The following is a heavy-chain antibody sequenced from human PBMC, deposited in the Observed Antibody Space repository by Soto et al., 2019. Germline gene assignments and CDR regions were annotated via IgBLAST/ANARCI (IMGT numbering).Heavy chain of an antibody. J-gene: IGHJ5*02. V-gene: IGHV4-39*01. Sequence: PSETLSLTCTVSGDSITNSNYYWGWFRQPPGKGREWIASIYYIGSTYYNPSPKSRVTISVDTSNNQFSLNLNSVTASDTAVYYCAGRNSLASVSLNFRELSNYKWIDPWGPGTLVTVSS. CDR2: IYYIGST. D-gene: IGHD3-16*02. CDR3: AGRNSLASVSLNFRELSNYKWIDP. CDR1: GDSITNSNYY.